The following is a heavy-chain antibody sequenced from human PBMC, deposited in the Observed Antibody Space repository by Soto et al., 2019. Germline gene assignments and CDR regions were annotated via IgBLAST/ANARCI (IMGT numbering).Heavy chain of an antibody. D-gene: IGHD2-21*02. CDR3: ARQGAVTVMFYYHGMDV. V-gene: IGHV4-34*02. CDR1: GGSFGGYF. J-gene: IGHJ6*02. CDR2: INHGGIT. Sequence: QVQLQQWGAGLLKPSETLSLTCDVYGGSFGGYFWSWIRQPPGKGLEWIGEINHGGITNYNPSLKSRITISVETSKNQFYLKLSSVTAADAAVYYCARQGAVTVMFYYHGMDVWGQGTSVTVSS.